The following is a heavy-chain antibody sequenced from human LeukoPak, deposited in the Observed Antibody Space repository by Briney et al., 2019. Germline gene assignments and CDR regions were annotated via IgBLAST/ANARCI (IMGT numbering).Heavy chain of an antibody. V-gene: IGHV1-2*02. D-gene: IGHD2-8*01. CDR2: INPNSGGT. CDR3: ARVSKRTAGVFDY. Sequence: ASVKVSCKASGYSFTGYYMHWVRQAPGQGLEWMGWINPNSGGTNYAQKFQGRVTMTRDTSISTAYMELSRLRSDDTAVYYCARVSKRTAGVFDYWGQGTLVTVSS. CDR1: GYSFTGYY. J-gene: IGHJ4*02.